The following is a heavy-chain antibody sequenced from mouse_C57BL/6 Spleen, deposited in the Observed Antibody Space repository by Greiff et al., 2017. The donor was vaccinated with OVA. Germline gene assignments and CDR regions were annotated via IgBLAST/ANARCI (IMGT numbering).Heavy chain of an antibody. CDR1: GYTFTSYW. V-gene: IGHV1-72*01. D-gene: IGHD1-1*01. Sequence: QVQLQQPGAELVKPGASVQLSCKASGYTFTSYWMHWVKQRPGRGLEWIGRIDPNSGGTKYNEKFKSKATLTVDKPTSTAYMQLSSLTSEDSAVYYCAREEYYGSRLYYYAMDYWGQGTSVTVSS. CDR3: AREEYYGSRLYYYAMDY. CDR2: IDPNSGGT. J-gene: IGHJ4*01.